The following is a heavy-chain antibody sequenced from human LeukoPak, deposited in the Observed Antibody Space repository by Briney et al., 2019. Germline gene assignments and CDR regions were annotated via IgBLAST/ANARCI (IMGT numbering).Heavy chain of an antibody. Sequence: ASVKVSCKASGYTFTSYGISWVRQAPGQGLEWMGWISAYNGNTNYAQKLQGRVTMTTDTSTSTAYVELRSLRSDDTAVYYCARVTRVYYDSSLGYWGQGTLVTVSS. J-gene: IGHJ4*02. CDR2: ISAYNGNT. CDR3: ARVTRVYYDSSLGY. V-gene: IGHV1-18*01. CDR1: GYTFTSYG. D-gene: IGHD3-22*01.